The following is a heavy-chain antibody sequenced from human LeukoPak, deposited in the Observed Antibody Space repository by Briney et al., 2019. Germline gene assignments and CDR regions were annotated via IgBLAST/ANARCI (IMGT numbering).Heavy chain of an antibody. J-gene: IGHJ4*02. D-gene: IGHD6-19*01. CDR3: ARGRLAVAATTYSRYGY. Sequence: SETLSLTCAVYGGSFSGYYWSWIRQPPGKGLEWIGEINHSGSTNYNPSLKSRVTISVDTSKNQFSLKLSSVTAADTAVYYCARGRLAVAATTYSRYGYWGQGTLVTVSS. CDR1: GGSFSGYY. CDR2: INHSGST. V-gene: IGHV4-34*01.